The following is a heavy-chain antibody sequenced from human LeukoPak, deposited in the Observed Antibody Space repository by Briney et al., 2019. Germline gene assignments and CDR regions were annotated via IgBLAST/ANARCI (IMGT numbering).Heavy chain of an antibody. D-gene: IGHD3-22*01. CDR3: ARPYYYDSSGHRRFDP. CDR2: ISSSGSTI. V-gene: IGHV3-48*04. Sequence: PGGSLRLSCAASGFTFSNYWMTWVRQAPGKGLEWVSYISSSGSTIYYADSVKGRFTISRDNAKNSLYLQMNSLRAEDTAVYYCARPYYYDSSGHRRFDPWGQGTLVTVSS. J-gene: IGHJ5*02. CDR1: GFTFSNYW.